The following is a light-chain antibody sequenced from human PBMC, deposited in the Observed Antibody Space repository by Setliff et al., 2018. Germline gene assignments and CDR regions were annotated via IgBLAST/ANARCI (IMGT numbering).Light chain of an antibody. CDR3: CSYAGIHTLI. J-gene: IGLJ2*01. Sequence: QSALTQPASVSGSLGQSITISCTGTSSDVGGYDLVSWYQQSPGKAPKVLIYEVNKRPPGVSNRFSGSKFGNTASLTISGLQTEDEADYYCCSYAGIHTLIFGGGTKVTVL. CDR2: EVN. CDR1: SSDVGGYDL. V-gene: IGLV2-23*02.